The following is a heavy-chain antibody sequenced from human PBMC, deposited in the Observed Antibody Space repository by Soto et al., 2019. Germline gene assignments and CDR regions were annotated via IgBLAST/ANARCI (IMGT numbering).Heavy chain of an antibody. CDR1: GFTFSDYY. J-gene: IGHJ4*02. CDR2: ISSSGSTI. V-gene: IGHV3-11*01. D-gene: IGHD3-22*01. CDR3: ARDPLGGSYYYDSSGFEPHY. Sequence: GGSLRLSCAASGFTFSDYYMSWIRQAPGKGLEWVSYISSSGSTIYYADSVKGRFTISRDNAKNSLYLQMNSLRAEDTAVYYCARDPLGGSYYYDSSGFEPHYWGQGPLVTVSS.